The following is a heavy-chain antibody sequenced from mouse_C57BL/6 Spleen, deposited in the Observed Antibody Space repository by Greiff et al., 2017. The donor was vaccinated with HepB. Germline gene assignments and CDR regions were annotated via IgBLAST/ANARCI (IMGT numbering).Heavy chain of an antibody. CDR3: ATSFYYYGSYFDY. V-gene: IGHV1-42*01. J-gene: IGHJ2*01. Sequence: SGPELVKPGASVKISCKASGYSFTGYYMNWVKQSPEKSLEWIGEINPSTGGTTYNQKFKAKATLTVDKSSSTAYMQLKSLTSEDSAVYYCATSFYYYGSYFDYWGQGTTLTVSS. CDR1: GYSFTGYY. D-gene: IGHD1-1*01. CDR2: INPSTGGT.